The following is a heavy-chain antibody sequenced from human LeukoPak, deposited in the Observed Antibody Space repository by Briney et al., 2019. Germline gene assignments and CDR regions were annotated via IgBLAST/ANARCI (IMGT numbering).Heavy chain of an antibody. D-gene: IGHD6-6*01. CDR2: INRGGST. CDR1: GGSFTGYY. Sequence: SETLSLPCAVYGGSFTGYYWTWIRQPPGKGLEWIGEINRGGSTNYNPSLKSRVTISLDTSKNQVSLRLSSVTAADTAVYFCARGVAARPFYYYYYMDVWGKGTTVTVSS. J-gene: IGHJ6*03. V-gene: IGHV4-34*01. CDR3: ARGVAARPFYYYYYMDV.